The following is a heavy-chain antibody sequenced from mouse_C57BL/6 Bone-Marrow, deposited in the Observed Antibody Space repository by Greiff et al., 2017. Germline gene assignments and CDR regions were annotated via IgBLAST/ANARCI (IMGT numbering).Heavy chain of an antibody. Sequence: VQLQQSVAELVRPGASVKLSCTASGFNIKNTYMHWVKQRPEQGLAWIGRIDPANGNTKYAPKFPGKATITADTSSNTAYLQLSSLTSEDTAIXYCARNYGSSLNWYCDVWGTGTTVTVSS. CDR1: GFNIKNTY. D-gene: IGHD1-1*01. CDR2: IDPANGNT. CDR3: ARNYGSSLNWYCDV. V-gene: IGHV14-3*01. J-gene: IGHJ1*03.